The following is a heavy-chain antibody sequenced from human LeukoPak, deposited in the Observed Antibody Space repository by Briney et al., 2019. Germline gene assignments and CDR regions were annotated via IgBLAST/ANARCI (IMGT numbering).Heavy chain of an antibody. CDR1: EFTFSSCA. V-gene: IGHV3-23*01. J-gene: IGHJ4*02. D-gene: IGHD1-26*01. Sequence: PGGSLRLSCAASEFTFSSCAMSWVRQAPGKGLEWVSTISGVTTNTYYADSVKGRFTIPRDNSKNTLSLQMSSLRAEDAAVYYCAKHNTGNYYDYWGQGALVTVSS. CDR3: AKHNTGNYYDY. CDR2: ISGVTTNT.